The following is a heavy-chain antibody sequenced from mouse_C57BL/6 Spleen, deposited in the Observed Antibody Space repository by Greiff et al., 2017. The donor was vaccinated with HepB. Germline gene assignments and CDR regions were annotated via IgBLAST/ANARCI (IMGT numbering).Heavy chain of an antibody. D-gene: IGHD2-5*01. J-gene: IGHJ2*01. CDR3: ARSAYYSNYDFDY. Sequence: QVQLQQPGAELVRPGSSVKLSCKASGYTFTSYWMDWVKQRPGQGLEWIGNIYPSDSETHYNQKFKDKATLTVDKSSSTAYMQLSSLTSEDSAVYYCARSAYYSNYDFDYWGQGTTRTVSS. CDR1: GYTFTSYW. V-gene: IGHV1-61*01. CDR2: IYPSDSET.